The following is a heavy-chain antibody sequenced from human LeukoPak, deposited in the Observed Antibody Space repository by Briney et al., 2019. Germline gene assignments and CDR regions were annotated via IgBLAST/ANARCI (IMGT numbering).Heavy chain of an antibody. Sequence: PSETLSLTCTVSGGSVSSGDYYWSWIRQPPGKGLEWIGYIYYSGSTYHNPSLKSRVTISVDTSKNQFSLKLSSVTAADTAVYYCARVVSVVVISHRGWFDPWGQGTLVTVSS. V-gene: IGHV4-30-4*08. J-gene: IGHJ5*02. CDR3: ARVVSVVVISHRGWFDP. D-gene: IGHD3-22*01. CDR2: IYYSGST. CDR1: GGSVSSGDYY.